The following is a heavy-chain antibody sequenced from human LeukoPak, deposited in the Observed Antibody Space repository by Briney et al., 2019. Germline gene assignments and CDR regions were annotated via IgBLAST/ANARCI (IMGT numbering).Heavy chain of an antibody. CDR2: INPNSGGT. J-gene: IGHJ4*02. Sequence: VASVRVSCTASGYTFTGYYMHCVRQAPGQGLEWMGWINPNSGGTNYAQKFQGRVTMTRDTSISTAYMELSRLRSDDTAVYYCARYAAAAGTVVYWGQGTLVTVSS. D-gene: IGHD6-13*01. CDR1: GYTFTGYY. V-gene: IGHV1-2*02. CDR3: ARYAAAAGTVVY.